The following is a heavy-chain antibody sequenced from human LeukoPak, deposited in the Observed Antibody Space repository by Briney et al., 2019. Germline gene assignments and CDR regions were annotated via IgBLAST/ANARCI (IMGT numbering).Heavy chain of an antibody. Sequence: ASVKVSCKASGYTFTSYHMHWVRQAPGQGLEWMGIINPSGGSTSYAQKFQGRVTMTRDTSTSTVYMELRSLRSEDTAVYYCARDHEYYYGSGSYYPGGCDYWGQGTLVTVSS. V-gene: IGHV1-46*01. D-gene: IGHD3-10*01. CDR1: GYTFTSYH. CDR3: ARDHEYYYGSGSYYPGGCDY. CDR2: INPSGGST. J-gene: IGHJ4*02.